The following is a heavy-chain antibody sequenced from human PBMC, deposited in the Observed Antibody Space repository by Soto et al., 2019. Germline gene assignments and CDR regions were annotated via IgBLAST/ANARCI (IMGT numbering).Heavy chain of an antibody. Sequence: HVQLVQSGGELKKPGASVKVSCNTSGYTFNTYFISWVRQAPGQGLEWMGWISPYNGNTKYGEKFQGRVTMTTDTFTRTAYMELRILRSDDPCLYYCTRHTSYSFDNWGQGTRITV. CDR1: GYTFNTYF. CDR2: ISPYNGNT. J-gene: IGHJ4*02. D-gene: IGHD2-2*01. V-gene: IGHV1-18*01. CDR3: TRHTSYSFDN.